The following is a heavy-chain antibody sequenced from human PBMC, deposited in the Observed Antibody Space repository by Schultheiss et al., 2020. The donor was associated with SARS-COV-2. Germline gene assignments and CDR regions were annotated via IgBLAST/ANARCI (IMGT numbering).Heavy chain of an antibody. Sequence: SVKVSCKASGGTFSSYAISWVRQAPGQGLEWMGGIIPIFGTANYAQKFQGRVTITADESTSTAYMELSSLRSEDTAVYYCARDYPGYSYGSYYYYGMDVWGQGTTVTVSS. D-gene: IGHD5-18*01. V-gene: IGHV1-69*13. J-gene: IGHJ6*02. CDR2: IIPIFGTA. CDR1: GGTFSSYA. CDR3: ARDYPGYSYGSYYYYGMDV.